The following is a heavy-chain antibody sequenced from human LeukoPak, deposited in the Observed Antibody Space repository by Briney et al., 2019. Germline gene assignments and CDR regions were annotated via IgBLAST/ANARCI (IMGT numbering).Heavy chain of an antibody. CDR3: ARVQASYYYGSGSYRGRGYYYAMDV. J-gene: IGHJ6*04. Sequence: SETLSLTCAVYGGSFSGYYWSWIRQPPGKGLEWIGEINHRGFTNYNPSLKSRVTISVDTSKNQFSLKLSSVTAADTAVYYCARVQASYYYGSGSYRGRGYYYAMDVWGKGTTVTVSS. CDR2: INHRGFT. CDR1: GGSFSGYY. V-gene: IGHV4-34*01. D-gene: IGHD3-10*01.